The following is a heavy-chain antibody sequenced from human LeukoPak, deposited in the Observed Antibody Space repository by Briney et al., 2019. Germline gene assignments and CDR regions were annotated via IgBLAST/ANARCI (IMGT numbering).Heavy chain of an antibody. V-gene: IGHV1-69*04. Sequence: GASVKVSCKASGGTFSSYTISWVRQAPGQGLEWMGRIIPILGIANYAQKFQGRVTITADKSTSTAYMELSSLRSEDTAVYYCAREWELLPFDYWGQGPLVTVSS. J-gene: IGHJ4*02. CDR3: AREWELLPFDY. D-gene: IGHD1-26*01. CDR1: GGTFSSYT. CDR2: IIPILGIA.